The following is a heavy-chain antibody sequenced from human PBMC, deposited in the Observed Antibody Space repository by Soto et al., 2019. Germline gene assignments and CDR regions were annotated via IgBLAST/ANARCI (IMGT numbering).Heavy chain of an antibody. V-gene: IGHV5-51*01. Sequence: PGESLKISCKGSGYRFTNYWIGWVRQMPGEGLEWMGSIYPDDSDTTYSPSFQGQVAISADKSISTAFLQWSSLKASDTATYYCARRGPYYYGMDVWGQGTTVTVSS. J-gene: IGHJ6*02. CDR3: ARRGPYYYGMDV. CDR2: IYPDDSDT. D-gene: IGHD1-26*01. CDR1: GYRFTNYW.